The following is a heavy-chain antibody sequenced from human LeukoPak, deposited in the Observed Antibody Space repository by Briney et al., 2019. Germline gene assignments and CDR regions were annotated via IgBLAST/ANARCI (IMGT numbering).Heavy chain of an antibody. CDR3: AREGRGRAMTNSDY. J-gene: IGHJ4*02. CDR2: IYYSGST. Sequence: SETLSLTCTVSGGSISSGDYYWSWIRQPPGKGLEWIGYIYYSGSTYYNPSLKSRVTISVDTSKNQFSLKLSSVTAADTAVHYCAREGRGRAMTNSDYWGQGTLVTVSS. D-gene: IGHD2-2*01. CDR1: GGSISSGDYY. V-gene: IGHV4-30-4*01.